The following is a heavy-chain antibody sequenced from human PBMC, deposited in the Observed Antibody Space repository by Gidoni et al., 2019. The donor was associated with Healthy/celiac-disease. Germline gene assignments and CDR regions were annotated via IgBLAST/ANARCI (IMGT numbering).Heavy chain of an antibody. CDR1: GFTFSSYG. V-gene: IGHV3-33*01. J-gene: IGHJ6*02. D-gene: IGHD3-10*01. CDR2: IWYDGSNK. Sequence: VQPGRSLRLSCAASGFTFSSYGMHWVRQAPGKGLEWVAVIWYDGSNKYYADSVKGRFTISRDNSKNTLYLQMNSLRAEDTAVYYCAREARMVRGVISSDGMDVWGQGTTVTVSS. CDR3: AREARMVRGVISSDGMDV.